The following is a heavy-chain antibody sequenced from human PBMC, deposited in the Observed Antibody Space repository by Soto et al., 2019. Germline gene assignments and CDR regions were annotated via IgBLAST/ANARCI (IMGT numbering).Heavy chain of an antibody. Sequence: SETLSLTCTVSGGSISSYYWSWIRQPPGKGLEWIGYIYYSGSTNYNPSLKSRVTISVDTSKNQFSLKLSSVTAADTAVYYCARGGGYYRIDYWGQGTLVTVSS. CDR2: IYYSGST. V-gene: IGHV4-59*01. D-gene: IGHD6-25*01. CDR3: ARGGGYYRIDY. J-gene: IGHJ4*02. CDR1: GGSISSYY.